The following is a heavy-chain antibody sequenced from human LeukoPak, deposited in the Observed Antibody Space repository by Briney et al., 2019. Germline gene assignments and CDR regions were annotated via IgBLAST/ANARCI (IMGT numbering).Heavy chain of an antibody. V-gene: IGHV3-7*01. CDR1: GFTFSSYG. J-gene: IGHJ4*02. CDR3: ARDPMVRGVTKSRPSDY. D-gene: IGHD3-10*01. CDR2: IKQDGSEK. Sequence: PGGSLRLSCAASGFTFSSYGMHWVRQAPGKGLEWVANIKQDGSEKYYVDSVKGRFTISRDNAKNSLYLQMNSLRAEDTAVYYCARDPMVRGVTKSRPSDYWGQGTLVTVSS.